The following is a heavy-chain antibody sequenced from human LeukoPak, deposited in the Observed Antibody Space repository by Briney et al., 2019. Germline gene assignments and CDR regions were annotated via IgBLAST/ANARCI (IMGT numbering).Heavy chain of an antibody. D-gene: IGHD6-13*01. CDR2: ISGSGGST. CDR3: AKGGYSSPVGNY. Sequence: GGSLRLSCAASGFTFSSYAMSWVRQAPGKGLEWVSAISGSGGSTYYADSVKGRFTISRDNSKNTLYLQMNSLRAEDTAVYCCAKGGYSSPVGNYWGQGTLVTVSS. J-gene: IGHJ4*02. CDR1: GFTFSSYA. V-gene: IGHV3-23*01.